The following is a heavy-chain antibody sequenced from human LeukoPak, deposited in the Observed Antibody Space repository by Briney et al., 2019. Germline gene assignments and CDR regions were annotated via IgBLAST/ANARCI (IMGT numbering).Heavy chain of an antibody. Sequence: GGSLKLSCAASGFTFSGSAMHWVRQASGKGLEWVGRIRGKANSYATAYAASVKGRFTISRDDSKNTAYLQMNSLKTEDTAVYYCTSMVAALCYWGQGTLVTVSS. CDR1: GFTFSGSA. J-gene: IGHJ4*02. D-gene: IGHD2-15*01. V-gene: IGHV3-73*01. CDR3: TSMVAALCY. CDR2: IRGKANSYAT.